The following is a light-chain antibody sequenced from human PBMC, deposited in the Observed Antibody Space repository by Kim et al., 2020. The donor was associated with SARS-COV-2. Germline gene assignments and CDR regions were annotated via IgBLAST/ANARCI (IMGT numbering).Light chain of an antibody. J-gene: IGKJ4*01. CDR3: HQYDNSPLT. CDR1: QSLSNTY. Sequence: PGERATLSCRASQSLSNTYLAWYQQKPGQPPRLLIYGASSRATGIPDRFSGSGSGTDFTFSISRLEPEDFAVYYCHQYDNSPLTFGGGTKVDIK. V-gene: IGKV3-20*01. CDR2: GAS.